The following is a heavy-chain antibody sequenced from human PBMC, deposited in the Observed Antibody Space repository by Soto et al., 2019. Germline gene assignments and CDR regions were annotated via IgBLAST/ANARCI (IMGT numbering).Heavy chain of an antibody. CDR3: AREGDVVATNIDY. CDR2: INAYNGNT. D-gene: IGHD5-12*01. V-gene: IGHV1-18*01. J-gene: IGHJ4*02. Sequence: ASVKVSCKASGYTFTNYGITWVRQAPGQGLEWLGWINAYNGNTKYAQKLQGRVTMTTDTSTTTAYMELRSLRSDDTAVYFCAREGDVVATNIDYWGQGTLVTVSS. CDR1: GYTFTNYG.